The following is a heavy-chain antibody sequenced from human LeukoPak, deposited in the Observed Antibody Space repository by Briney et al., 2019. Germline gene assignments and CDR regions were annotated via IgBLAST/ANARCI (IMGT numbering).Heavy chain of an antibody. CDR3: ARDNAYMFDY. V-gene: IGHV3-74*01. D-gene: IGHD2-2*01. J-gene: IGHJ4*02. Sequence: GGSLRLSCAASGFTFSSYWMNWVRQAPGKGLVWVSHINTDGRTTTYADSVKGRFTVSRDNAKNTLYLEINRLRAEDTAVYYCARDNAYMFDYWGQGTQVTVPS. CDR1: GFTFSSYW. CDR2: INTDGRTT.